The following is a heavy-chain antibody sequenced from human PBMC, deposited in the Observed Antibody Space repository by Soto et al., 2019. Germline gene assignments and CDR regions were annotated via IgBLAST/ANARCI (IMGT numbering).Heavy chain of an antibody. D-gene: IGHD6-13*01. CDR1: GFTFSSYA. V-gene: IGHV3-23*01. CDR2: ISGTGTST. J-gene: IGHJ5*02. Sequence: GGSLRLSCAASGFTFSSYAMSWVRQAPGKGLEWVSAISGTGTSTYYADSVKGRFTISRDESKNTLYLQMSSLRAEDTALYYCAKRGDSTSWYWFDPWGQGTLVTVSS. CDR3: AKRGDSTSWYWFDP.